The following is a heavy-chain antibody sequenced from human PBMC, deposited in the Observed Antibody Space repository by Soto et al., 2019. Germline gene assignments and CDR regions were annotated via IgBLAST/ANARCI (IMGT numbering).Heavy chain of an antibody. CDR1: GFTFISYS. V-gene: IGHV3-21*01. Sequence: SGGSLRLSCAASGFTFISYSMNWVRQAPGKGLEWVSSISSSSSYIYYADSVKGRFTISRDNAKNSLYLQMNSLRAEDTAVYYCASSIAVAGIDAFDIWGQGTMVTVSS. CDR2: ISSSSSYI. D-gene: IGHD6-19*01. J-gene: IGHJ3*02. CDR3: ASSIAVAGIDAFDI.